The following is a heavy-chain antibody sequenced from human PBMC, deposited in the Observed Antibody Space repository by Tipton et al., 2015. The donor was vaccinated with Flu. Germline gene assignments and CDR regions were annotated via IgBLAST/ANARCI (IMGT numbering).Heavy chain of an antibody. J-gene: IGHJ4*02. CDR3: ARDGDLYSSGLGFDY. Sequence: EASGFTFSSYSMNWVRQAPGKGLEWVSSISSSSSYIYYADSVKGRFTISRDNAKNSLYLQMNSLRAEDTAVYYCARDGDLYSSGLGFDYWGQGTLVTVSS. D-gene: IGHD6-19*01. V-gene: IGHV3-21*01. CDR2: ISSSSSYI. CDR1: GFTFSSYS.